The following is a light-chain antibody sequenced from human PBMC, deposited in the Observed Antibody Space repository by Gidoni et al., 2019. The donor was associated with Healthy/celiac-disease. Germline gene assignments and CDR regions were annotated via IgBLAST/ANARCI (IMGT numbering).Light chain of an antibody. CDR2: DAS. V-gene: IGKV3-11*01. CDR3: QQRSNWPPA. J-gene: IGKJ1*01. Sequence: DIELTQSPATLSSSPGDRATLSCRASQSVSSYLAWYQQKPGQAPRLLIYDASNRETGIPARFSGSGSGTDFTLTISSLEPEDFAVYYCQQRSNWPPAFGQGTKVEIK. CDR1: QSVSSY.